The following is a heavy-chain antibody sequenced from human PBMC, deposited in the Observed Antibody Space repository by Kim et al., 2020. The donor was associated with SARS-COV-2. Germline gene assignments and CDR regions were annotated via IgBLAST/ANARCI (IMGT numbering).Heavy chain of an antibody. J-gene: IGHJ5*02. CDR2: ISAYNGNT. D-gene: IGHD3-10*01. CDR3: ARDGDLPMVRGVIPNWFDP. CDR1: GYTFTSYG. V-gene: IGHV1-18*01. Sequence: ASVKVSCKASGYTFTSYGISWVRQAPGQGLEWMGWISAYNGNTNYAQKLQGRVTMTTDTSTSTAYMELRSLRSDDTAVYYCARDGDLPMVRGVIPNWFDPWGQGTLVTVSS.